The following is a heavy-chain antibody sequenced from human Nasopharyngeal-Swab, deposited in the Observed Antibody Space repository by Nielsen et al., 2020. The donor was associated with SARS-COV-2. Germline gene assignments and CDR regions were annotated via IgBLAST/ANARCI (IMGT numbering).Heavy chain of an antibody. J-gene: IGHJ4*02. CDR2: IKQGGSEQ. CDR1: GFTFSTYA. Sequence: GESLKISCAASGFTFSTYAMTWVRQAPGKGLEWVANIKQGGSEQFYVDSVKGRFTISRDNAKNTLYLQMNSLRADDTAVYYCARDVGGRDNYWGQGALVTVSS. CDR3: ARDVGGRDNY. V-gene: IGHV3-7*01. D-gene: IGHD2-15*01.